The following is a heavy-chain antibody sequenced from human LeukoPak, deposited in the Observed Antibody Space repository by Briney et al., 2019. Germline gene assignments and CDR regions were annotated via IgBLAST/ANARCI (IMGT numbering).Heavy chain of an antibody. V-gene: IGHV3-23*01. J-gene: IGHJ4*02. CDR3: AKETDYNYIYYFDY. CDR1: GFTFSNYA. Sequence: GGSLRLSCAASGFTFSNYAMTWVRQLPGKGLEWVSSITDNAGRKYYADSVKGRFTISRDNSKNTLYLQMNSLRAEDTAVYSCAKETDYNYIYYFDYWGQGTLVTVSS. D-gene: IGHD5-24*01. CDR2: ITDNAGRK.